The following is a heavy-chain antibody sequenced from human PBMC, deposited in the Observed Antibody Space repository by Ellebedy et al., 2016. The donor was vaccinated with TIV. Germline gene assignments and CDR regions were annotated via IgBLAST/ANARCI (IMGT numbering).Heavy chain of an antibody. CDR1: RSTFSDYY. CDR3: ARLNWGPTRDY. CDR2: ISSSGSTI. D-gene: IGHD3-16*01. V-gene: IGHV3-11*04. J-gene: IGHJ4*02. Sequence: GGSLRLXXAASRSTFSDYYMSWIRQAPGKGLEWVSSISSSGSTIYYADSVEGRFTISRDNAKNSLSLQMNSLRAEDTAVYYCARLNWGPTRDYWGQGTLVTVSS.